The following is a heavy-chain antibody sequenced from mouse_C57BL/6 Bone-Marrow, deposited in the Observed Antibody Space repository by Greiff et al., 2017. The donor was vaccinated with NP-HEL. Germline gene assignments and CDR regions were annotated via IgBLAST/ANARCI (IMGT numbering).Heavy chain of an antibody. J-gene: IGHJ4*01. V-gene: IGHV5-4*01. D-gene: IGHD2-4*01. Sequence: EVQRVESGGGLVKPGGSLKLSCAASGFTFSSYAMSWVRQTPEKRLEWVATISDGGSYTYYPDNVKGRFTISRDNAKNNLYLQMSHLKSEDTAMYYCARDYDPMITRYAMDYWGQGTSVTVSS. CDR3: ARDYDPMITRYAMDY. CDR2: ISDGGSYT. CDR1: GFTFSSYA.